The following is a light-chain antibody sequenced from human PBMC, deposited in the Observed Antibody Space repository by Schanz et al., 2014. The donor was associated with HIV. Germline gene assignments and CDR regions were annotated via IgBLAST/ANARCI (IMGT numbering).Light chain of an antibody. J-gene: IGLJ2*01. CDR1: SSNIGNNY. CDR3: GTWDSSLSAGYVI. Sequence: QSVLTQPPSVSAAPGQKVTISCSGSSSNIGNNYVSWYQQLPGTAPKLLIYDNNKRPSGIPDRFSGSKSGTSATLGITGLKTGDEADYYCGTWDSSLSAGYVIFGGGTKLTVL. V-gene: IGLV1-51*01. CDR2: DNN.